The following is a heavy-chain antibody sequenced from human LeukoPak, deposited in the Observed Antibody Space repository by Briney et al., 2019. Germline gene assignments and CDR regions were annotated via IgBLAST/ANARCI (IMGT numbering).Heavy chain of an antibody. CDR3: PRFDIVEEGGPDY. CDR1: GDAISRGDYY. CDR2: IYHRGSN. Sequence: SQTLSLTCSVYGDAISRGDYYWGWIRQPPGKGLEWIEYIYHRGSNYYNPSLKSRIAISVDTSKNQFSLKVTSVTAADTPTDYWPRFDIVEEGGPDYWGQGTLVTVSS. D-gene: IGHD2-15*01. J-gene: IGHJ4*02. V-gene: IGHV4-30-4*01.